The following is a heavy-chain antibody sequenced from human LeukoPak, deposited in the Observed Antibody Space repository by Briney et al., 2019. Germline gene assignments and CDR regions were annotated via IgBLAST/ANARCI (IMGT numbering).Heavy chain of an antibody. Sequence: GESLKISCKGSGYSFTNYWIAWVRQMPGKGLEWMGIIHPGDSNTRYSPSFQGQVTISVDKSITTAYLQWSSLQASDTAVYYCAPGRYCSGTTCYSSLHFWAQGPLLTVSS. D-gene: IGHD2-15*01. CDR2: IHPGDSNT. CDR3: APGRYCSGTTCYSSLHF. CDR1: GYSFTNYW. J-gene: IGHJ4*02. V-gene: IGHV5-51*01.